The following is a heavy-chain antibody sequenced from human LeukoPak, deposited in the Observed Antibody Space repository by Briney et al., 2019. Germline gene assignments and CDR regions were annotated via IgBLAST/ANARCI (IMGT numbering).Heavy chain of an antibody. CDR1: GFTFSNYW. CDR3: ARGVRGVPALAGY. D-gene: IGHD2-2*01. V-gene: IGHV3-7*01. J-gene: IGHJ4*02. Sequence: PGGSLRLSCAASGFTFSNYWMNWVRQAPEKGLEWVANIKQDGSEEYYVDSVKGRFTISRDNAKNSLYLQMNSLRAEDTAVYYGARGVRGVPALAGYWGQGSLVTVSS. CDR2: IKQDGSEE.